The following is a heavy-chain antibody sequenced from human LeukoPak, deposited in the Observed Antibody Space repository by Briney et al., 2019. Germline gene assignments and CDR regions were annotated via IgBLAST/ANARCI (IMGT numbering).Heavy chain of an antibody. D-gene: IGHD6-13*01. CDR3: ARGQQLVQGEFDP. Sequence: PSQTPSLTCTVSGGSISSGGYYWSWIRQHPGKGLEWIGYIYYSGSTYYNPSLKSRVTISVDTSKNQFSLKLSSVTAADTAVYYCARGQQLVQGEFDPWGQGTLVTVSS. CDR2: IYYSGST. V-gene: IGHV4-31*03. J-gene: IGHJ5*02. CDR1: GGSISSGGYY.